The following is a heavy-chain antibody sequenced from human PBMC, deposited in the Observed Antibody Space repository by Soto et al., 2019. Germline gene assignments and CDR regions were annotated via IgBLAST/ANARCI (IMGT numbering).Heavy chain of an antibody. Sequence: PGESLKISCKGSGCSFTSYWISWVRQMPGKGLEWMGRIDPSDSYTNYSPSFQGHVTISADKSISTAYLQWSSLKASDTAMYYCAGPRAGFGELDPYYYGMDVWGQGTTVTVSS. CDR2: IDPSDSYT. CDR1: GCSFTSYW. V-gene: IGHV5-10-1*01. J-gene: IGHJ6*02. D-gene: IGHD3-10*01. CDR3: AGPRAGFGELDPYYYGMDV.